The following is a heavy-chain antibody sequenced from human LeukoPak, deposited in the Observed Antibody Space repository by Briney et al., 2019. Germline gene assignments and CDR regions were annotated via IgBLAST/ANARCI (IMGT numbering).Heavy chain of an antibody. V-gene: IGHV5-51*01. Sequence: GESLKISCKGSGYRFTSYWIAWVRQMPGKGLEWMGIIYPGDSDTRYSPSFQGQVTISADKSITTVYLQWSSLKASDTAMYYCARSDSATLSWFDPWGQGTLVTVSS. J-gene: IGHJ5*02. CDR1: GYRFTSYW. CDR3: ARSDSATLSWFDP. D-gene: IGHD6-25*01. CDR2: IYPGDSDT.